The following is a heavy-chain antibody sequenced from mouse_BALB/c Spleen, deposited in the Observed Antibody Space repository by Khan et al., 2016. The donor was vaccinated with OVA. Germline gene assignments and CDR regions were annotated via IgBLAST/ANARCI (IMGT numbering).Heavy chain of an antibody. J-gene: IGHJ1*01. CDR2: IYYSGTV. CDR3: ARDYGSLYWFFDV. CDR1: GISITSGNYR. V-gene: IGHV3-5*02. D-gene: IGHD1-1*01. Sequence: EVKLLESGPGLVKPSQTVSLTCTVTGISITSGNYRWSWIRQFPGNKLEWIGNIYYSGTVTYNPSITSRTTITRDTSKTQFFLEMNSLTAVDTATYYSARDYGSLYWFFDVWGAGTTVTVSA.